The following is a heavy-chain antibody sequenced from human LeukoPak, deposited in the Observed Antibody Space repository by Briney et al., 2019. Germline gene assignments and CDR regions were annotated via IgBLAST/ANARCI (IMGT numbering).Heavy chain of an antibody. Sequence: GESLKISCKGSGYSFTSYWIGWVRQMPGKGLEWMGIIYPGDSDTRYSPSFQGQVTISADKSISTAYLQWSSLKASDTAMYYCARLDGYKYYYYGMDVWGQGTTVTVSS. CDR3: ARLDGYKYYYYGMDV. CDR2: IYPGDSDT. V-gene: IGHV5-51*01. J-gene: IGHJ6*02. D-gene: IGHD5-24*01. CDR1: GYSFTSYW.